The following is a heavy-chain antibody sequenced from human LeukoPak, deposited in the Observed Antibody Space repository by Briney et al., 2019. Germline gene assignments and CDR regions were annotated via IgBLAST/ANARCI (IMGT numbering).Heavy chain of an antibody. CDR2: IYYSGST. D-gene: IGHD4-17*01. J-gene: IGHJ4*02. V-gene: IGHV4-59*01. CDR3: ARDRGDFAY. Sequence: KTSETLSLTCTVSGGSISSYYWSWIRQPPGKGLEWIGYIYYSGSTNYNPSLKSRVTISVDTSKNQFSLKVTSVTAADTAVYYCARDRGDFAYWGQGTLVTVSS. CDR1: GGSISSYY.